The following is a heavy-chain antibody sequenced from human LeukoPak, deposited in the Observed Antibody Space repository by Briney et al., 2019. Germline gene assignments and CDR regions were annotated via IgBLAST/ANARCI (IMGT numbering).Heavy chain of an antibody. CDR3: ARVRDYYGSGSYYWAFDY. V-gene: IGHV3-21*01. D-gene: IGHD3-10*01. CDR1: GFTFSSYS. Sequence: GGSLRLSCAASGFTFSSYSMHWVRQAPGKGLEWVSSISSSSSYIYYADSVKGRFTISRDNAKNSLYLQMNSLRAEDTAVYYCARVRDYYGSGSYYWAFDYWGQGTLVTVSS. J-gene: IGHJ4*02. CDR2: ISSSSSYI.